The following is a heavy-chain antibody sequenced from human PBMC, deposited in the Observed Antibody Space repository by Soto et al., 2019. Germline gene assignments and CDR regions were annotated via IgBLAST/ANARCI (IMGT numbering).Heavy chain of an antibody. D-gene: IGHD3-9*01. CDR3: ASFLPRHYYDILTGPPSSG. J-gene: IGHJ4*02. CDR1: GFTPRRLI. Sequence: GGSLRLSCAASGFTPRRLIMNWVRQAPWKGLEWISYINSAGSIIYYADSVKGRFTISRDNAKNSLYLQMNSLRAEDTAVYYCASFLPRHYYDILTGPPSSGWGQGTLVTVSS. CDR2: INSAGSII. V-gene: IGHV3-48*01.